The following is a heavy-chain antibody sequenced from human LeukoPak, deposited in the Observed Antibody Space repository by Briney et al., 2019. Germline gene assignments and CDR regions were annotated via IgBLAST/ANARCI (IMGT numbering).Heavy chain of an antibody. CDR3: AKSGVDCSGGSCYSFFNH. CDR1: GFTFSSYA. CDR2: ISGSGGST. Sequence: GGSLRLSCAASGFTFSSYAMSWVRQAPGKGLEWVSAISGSGGSTYYADSVKGRFTISRDNSKNTLYLQMNSLRAEDTAVYYCAKSGVDCSGGSCYSFFNHWGQGTLVTVSS. V-gene: IGHV3-23*01. D-gene: IGHD2-15*01. J-gene: IGHJ4*02.